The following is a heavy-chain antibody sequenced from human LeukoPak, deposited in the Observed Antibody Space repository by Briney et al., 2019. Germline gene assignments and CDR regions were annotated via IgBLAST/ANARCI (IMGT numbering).Heavy chain of an antibody. D-gene: IGHD2-2*02. CDR3: ARDIVVVPAAIQPGAADY. J-gene: IGHJ4*02. Sequence: GGSLRLSCAASGFTFSSYAMHWVRQAPGKGREGVAVISYDGSNKYYADSVKGRFTISGDNSKNTLYLQMNSLRAEDTAVYYCARDIVVVPAAIQPGAADYWGQGTLVTVSS. CDR2: ISYDGSNK. CDR1: GFTFSSYA. V-gene: IGHV3-30-3*01.